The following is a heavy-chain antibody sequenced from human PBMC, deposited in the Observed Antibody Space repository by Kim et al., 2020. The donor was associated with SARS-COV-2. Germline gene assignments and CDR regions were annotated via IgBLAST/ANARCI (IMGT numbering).Heavy chain of an antibody. J-gene: IGHJ4*02. Sequence: SETLSLTCAVYGGSFSGYYWSWIRQPPGKGLEWIGEINHSGSTNYNPSLKSRVTISVDTSKNQFSLKLSSVTAADTAVYYCARRRRYCSGGSCYSYIDYWGQGTLVTVSS. CDR2: INHSGST. V-gene: IGHV4-34*01. CDR1: GGSFSGYY. CDR3: ARRRRYCSGGSCYSYIDY. D-gene: IGHD2-15*01.